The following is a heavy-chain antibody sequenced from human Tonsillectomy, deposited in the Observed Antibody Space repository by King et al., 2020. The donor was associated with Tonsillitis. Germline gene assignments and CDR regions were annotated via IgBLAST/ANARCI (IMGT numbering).Heavy chain of an antibody. J-gene: IGHJ6*02. CDR2: IIPIFGTA. CDR3: ASDRGSYCGGDCLLFNYGMDV. V-gene: IGHV1-69*01. D-gene: IGHD2-21*02. Sequence: QLVQSGAEVKKPGSSVKVSCKASGGTFSSYAISWVRQAPGQGLEWMGGIIPIFGTANYAQKFQVRVTITADESTSTAYMELSRLRSEDTAVYYCASDRGSYCGGDCLLFNYGMDVWGQGTTVTVSS. CDR1: GGTFSSYA.